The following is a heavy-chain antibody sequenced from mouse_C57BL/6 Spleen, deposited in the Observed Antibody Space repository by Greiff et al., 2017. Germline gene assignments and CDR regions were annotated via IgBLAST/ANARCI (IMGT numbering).Heavy chain of an antibody. CDR3: ARGYGSIWYFDV. CDR2: INYDGSST. Sequence: EVQLVESEGGLVQPGSSMKLSCTASGFTFSDYYMAWVRQVPEKGLEWVANINYDGSSTYYLDSLKSRFIISRDNAKNILYLQMSSLKSEDTATYYCARGYGSIWYFDVWGTGTTVTVSS. D-gene: IGHD1-1*01. J-gene: IGHJ1*03. V-gene: IGHV5-16*01. CDR1: GFTFSDYY.